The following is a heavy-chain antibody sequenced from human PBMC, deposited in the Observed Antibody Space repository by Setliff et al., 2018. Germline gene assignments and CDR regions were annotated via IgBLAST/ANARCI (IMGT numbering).Heavy chain of an antibody. V-gene: IGHV4-38-2*02. CDR1: GGSISPYY. J-gene: IGHJ3*02. CDR2: IYHSGST. Sequence: SETLSLTCTVSGGSISPYYWGWIRQPPGKGLEWIGSIYHSGSTYYNPSLKSRVTISVDTSKNQFSLKLSSVTAADTAVYYCARLWAFDIWGQGTMVTVSS. CDR3: ARLWAFDI.